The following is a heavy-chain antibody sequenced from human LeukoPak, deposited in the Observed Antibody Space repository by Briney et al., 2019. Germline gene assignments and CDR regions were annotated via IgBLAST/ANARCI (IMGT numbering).Heavy chain of an antibody. J-gene: IGHJ4*02. Sequence: ASVKVSCKTSGYTFTSYDINWVRQATGQGLEWMGWMNPNNGNTDYAQKFQGRVTMTRNNSISTAYMELNSLTSEDTAVYYCARVPSYCDGGSCYADYWGQGTQVTVSS. V-gene: IGHV1-8*01. CDR1: GYTFTSYD. CDR3: ARVPSYCDGGSCYADY. D-gene: IGHD2-15*01. CDR2: MNPNNGNT.